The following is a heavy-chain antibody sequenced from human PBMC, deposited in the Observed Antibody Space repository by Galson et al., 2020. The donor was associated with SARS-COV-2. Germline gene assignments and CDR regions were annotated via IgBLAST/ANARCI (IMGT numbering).Heavy chain of an antibody. CDR2: IFYRGST. D-gene: IGHD6-13*01. J-gene: IGHJ1*01. V-gene: IGHV4-59*02. CDR3: ARASSVAAPGRYFQH. Sequence: ETSETLSLTCTVSGGSVSGYYWSWIRQPPGRGLEWIGYIFYRGSTNYNPSLKSRVTISVDTSKNQFSLKLSSVTAADTAVYYCARASSVAAPGRYFQHWG. CDR1: GGSVSGYY.